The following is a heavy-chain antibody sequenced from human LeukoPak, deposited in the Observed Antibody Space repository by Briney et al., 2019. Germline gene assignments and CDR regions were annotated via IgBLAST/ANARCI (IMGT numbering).Heavy chain of an antibody. V-gene: IGHV4-59*06. D-gene: IGHD3-9*01. J-gene: IGHJ5*02. CDR3: ARGGSDILTGYSGNWFDP. Sequence: SETLSLTCTVSGGSISSYYWSWIRQHPVKGLEWIGYIYYSGSTYYNPSLKSRVTISVDTSKNQFSLKLSSVTAADTAVYYCARGGSDILTGYSGNWFDPWGQGTLVTVSS. CDR1: GGSISSYY. CDR2: IYYSGST.